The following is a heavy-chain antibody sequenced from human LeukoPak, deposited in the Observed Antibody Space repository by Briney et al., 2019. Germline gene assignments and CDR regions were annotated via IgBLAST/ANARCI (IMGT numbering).Heavy chain of an antibody. V-gene: IGHV3-74*01. CDR3: ARGAVAGANFDY. D-gene: IGHD1-26*01. CDR1: GFTFSEYA. Sequence: GGSLRLSCAASGFTFSEYAMHWVRQPPGKGLSWVSHITTDGSGTSYADSVKGRFTISRDNAKKTLYLQMNSLRAEDTAVYYCARGAVAGANFDYWGLGTLVTVSS. J-gene: IGHJ4*02. CDR2: ITTDGSGT.